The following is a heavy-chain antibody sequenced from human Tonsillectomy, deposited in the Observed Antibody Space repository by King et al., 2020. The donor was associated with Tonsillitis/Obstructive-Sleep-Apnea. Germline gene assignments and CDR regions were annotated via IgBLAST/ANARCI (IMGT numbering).Heavy chain of an antibody. J-gene: IGHJ3*02. CDR2: IKQDGSEK. Sequence: VQLVESGGGLVQPGGSLRLSCAASGFTFSSYWMSWVRQAPGKGLEWVANIKQDGSEKYYVDSVKGRFTISRDNAKNSLYLQMNSLRAEDTAVYYCARGLLHYDSSGYYYDGAFDIWGQGTMVTVSS. CDR3: ARGLLHYDSSGYYYDGAFDI. CDR1: GFTFSSYW. V-gene: IGHV3-7*01. D-gene: IGHD3-22*01.